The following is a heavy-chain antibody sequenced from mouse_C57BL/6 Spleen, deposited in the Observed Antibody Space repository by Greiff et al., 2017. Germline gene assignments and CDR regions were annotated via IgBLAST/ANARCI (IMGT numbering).Heavy chain of an antibody. J-gene: IGHJ4*01. Sequence: QVQLQQPGAELVRPGSSVKLSCKASGYTFTSYWMHWVKQRPIQGLEWIGNIDPSDSETHYNQKFKDKATLTVDKSSSTAYMQLSSLTSEDSAVYYCARLALRSLYAMDYWGQGTSGTVSS. V-gene: IGHV1-52*01. CDR3: ARLALRSLYAMDY. D-gene: IGHD1-1*01. CDR1: GYTFTSYW. CDR2: IDPSDSET.